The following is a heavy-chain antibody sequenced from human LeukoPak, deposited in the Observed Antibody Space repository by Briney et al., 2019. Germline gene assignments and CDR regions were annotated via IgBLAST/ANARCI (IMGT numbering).Heavy chain of an antibody. Sequence: PSVKVSCKASGYFFTGYNMHWVRQAPGQGLEWMGWINPNSGDTKYAQNLQGRVTMTRDTSIRTVYMELSRLRSDDTALYYCARPAYSNHYYYGLDVWGQGTTVTVSS. D-gene: IGHD6-13*01. J-gene: IGHJ6*02. CDR3: ARPAYSNHYYYGLDV. CDR2: INPNSGDT. CDR1: GYFFTGYN. V-gene: IGHV1-2*02.